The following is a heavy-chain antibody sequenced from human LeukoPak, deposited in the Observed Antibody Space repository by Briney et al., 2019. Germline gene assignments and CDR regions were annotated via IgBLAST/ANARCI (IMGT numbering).Heavy chain of an antibody. CDR3: ARVRQQLFDY. J-gene: IGHJ4*02. CDR1: GFTFSSFE. Sequence: GGSLRLSCAASGFTFSSFEMSWVRRAPGKGLEWVSYISSPGTTIYYADSVKSRFTISRDNAKNSLYLQMNSLRAEDTAVYYCARVRQQLFDYWGQGTLVPVSS. V-gene: IGHV3-48*03. D-gene: IGHD6-13*01. CDR2: ISSPGTTI.